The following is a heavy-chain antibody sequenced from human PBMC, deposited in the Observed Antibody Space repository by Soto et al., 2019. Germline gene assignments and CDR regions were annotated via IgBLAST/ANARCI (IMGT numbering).Heavy chain of an antibody. J-gene: IGHJ4*02. CDR3: AKATGRSAWTFDY. CDR2: ISGRGDST. Sequence: GGALRLSCTASGFTFSSYAMSWVRQTPGKGLEWVSGISGRGDSTYYADSVKGRFTISRDNSKNTLFLQMNSLRAEDTAVYYCAKATGRSAWTFDYWGQGTLVTVSS. CDR1: GFTFSSYA. D-gene: IGHD3-10*01. V-gene: IGHV3-23*01.